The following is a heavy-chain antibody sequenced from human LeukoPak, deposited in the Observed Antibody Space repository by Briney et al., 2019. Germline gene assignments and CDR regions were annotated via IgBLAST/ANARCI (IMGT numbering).Heavy chain of an antibody. CDR3: ARGPYCSGGSCYSDY. CDR1: GGTFSSYA. CDR2: IIPIFGTA. Sequence: SVKVSCKASGGTFSSYAISWVRQAPGQGLEWMGGIIPIFGTANHAQKFQGRVTITADESTSTAYMELSSLRSEDTAVYYCARGPYCSGGSCYSDYWGQGTLVTVSS. D-gene: IGHD2-15*01. J-gene: IGHJ4*02. V-gene: IGHV1-69*13.